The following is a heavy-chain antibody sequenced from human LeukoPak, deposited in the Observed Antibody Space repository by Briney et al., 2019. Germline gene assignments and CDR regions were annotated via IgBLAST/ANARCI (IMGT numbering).Heavy chain of an antibody. J-gene: IGHJ4*02. Sequence: PGGSLRLSCAASGFTFSSYSMNWVRQAPGKGLEWVAVISYDGSNKYYADSVKGRFTISRDNSKNTLYLQMNSLRAEDTAVYYCARTPPSPERITGEFDYWGQGTLVTVSS. CDR2: ISYDGSNK. V-gene: IGHV3-30*03. CDR3: ARTPPSPERITGEFDY. D-gene: IGHD7-27*01. CDR1: GFTFSSYS.